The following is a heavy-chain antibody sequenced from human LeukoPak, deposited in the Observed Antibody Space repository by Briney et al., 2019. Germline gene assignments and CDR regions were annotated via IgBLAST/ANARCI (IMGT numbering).Heavy chain of an antibody. D-gene: IGHD6-19*01. CDR2: INPNSGGT. CDR1: GYTFTGYY. CDR3: AKASAAVVVNRYYFDY. Sequence: ASVKVSCKASGYTFTGYYMHWVRQAPGQGLEWMGWINPNSGGTNYAQKFQGRVTMTRDTSISTAYMELSRLRADDTALYYCAKASAAVVVNRYYFDYWGKGTLVTVSS. V-gene: IGHV1-2*02. J-gene: IGHJ4*02.